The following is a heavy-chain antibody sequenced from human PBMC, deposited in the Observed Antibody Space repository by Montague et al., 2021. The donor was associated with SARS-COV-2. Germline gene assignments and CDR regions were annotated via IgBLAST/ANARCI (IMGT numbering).Heavy chain of an antibody. V-gene: IGHV3-7*01. J-gene: IGHJ4*02. D-gene: IGHD5-18*01. CDR1: GFTFSSYW. CDR2: IKQDGSEK. CDR3: TRLGWGYSDGLDY. Sequence: SLRLSCAASGFTFSSYWMSWVRQAPGKGLEWVANIKQDGSEKYYVDSVKGRFSISGDNAKNSLYLQMSSLRAEDTAMYYCTRLGWGYSDGLDYWGQGTLVTVSS.